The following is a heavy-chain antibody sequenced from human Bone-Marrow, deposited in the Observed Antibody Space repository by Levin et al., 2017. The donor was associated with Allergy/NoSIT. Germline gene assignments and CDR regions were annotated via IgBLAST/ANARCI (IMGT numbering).Heavy chain of an antibody. D-gene: IGHD3-3*01. CDR1: GFTFSSYA. V-gene: IGHV3-23*01. CDR2: VSGSGGST. CDR3: AKNAYYDFWSGYGNYYYDDMDV. J-gene: IGHJ6*02. Sequence: PGGSLRLSCAASGFTFSSYAMSWVRQAPGKGLEWVSGVSGSGGSTYYADSVKGRFTISRDNSKNTLYLQMNSLRAEDTAVYYCAKNAYYDFWSGYGNYYYDDMDVWGQGTTVTVSS.